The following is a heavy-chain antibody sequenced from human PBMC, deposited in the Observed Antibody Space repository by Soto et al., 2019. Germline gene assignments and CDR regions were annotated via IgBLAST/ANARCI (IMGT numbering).Heavy chain of an antibody. CDR1: GGTFSSYA. V-gene: IGHV1-69*06. CDR3: ARVTGYYYDSSGYMGAFDP. CDR2: IIPIFGTA. D-gene: IGHD3-22*01. J-gene: IGHJ5*02. Sequence: SVKVSCKASGGTFSSYAISWVRQAPGQGLEWMGGIIPIFGTANYAQKFQGRVTITADKSTSTAYMELSSLRSEDTAVYYCARVTGYYYDSSGYMGAFDPWGQGTLVTSPQ.